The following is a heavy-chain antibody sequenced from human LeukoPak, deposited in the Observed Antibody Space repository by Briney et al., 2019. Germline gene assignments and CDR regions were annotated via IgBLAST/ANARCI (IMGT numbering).Heavy chain of an antibody. V-gene: IGHV1-2*02. D-gene: IGHD6-13*01. CDR1: GYTFTGYY. CDR3: ARDPTRYSSSWSYGMDV. CDR2: INPNSGGT. Sequence: ASVKVSCKASGYTFTGYYMHWVRQAPGQGFEWMGWINPNSGGTNYAQKFQGRVTMTRDTPISTAYMELSRLRSDDTAVYYCARDPTRYSSSWSYGMDVWGQGTTVTVSS. J-gene: IGHJ6*02.